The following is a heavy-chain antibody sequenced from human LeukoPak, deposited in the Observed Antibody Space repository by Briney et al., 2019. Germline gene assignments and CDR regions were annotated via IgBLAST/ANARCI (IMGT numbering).Heavy chain of an antibody. V-gene: IGHV1-18*01. CDR3: ARGPPSMIVVVPIDY. J-gene: IGHJ4*02. Sequence: ASVKVSCKASGYTFTSYGISWVRQAPGQGLVWMGWISAYNGNTNYAQKLQGRVTMTTDTSTSTAYMERRSLRSDDTAVYYCARGPPSMIVVVPIDYWGQGTLVAVSS. D-gene: IGHD3-22*01. CDR1: GYTFTSYG. CDR2: ISAYNGNT.